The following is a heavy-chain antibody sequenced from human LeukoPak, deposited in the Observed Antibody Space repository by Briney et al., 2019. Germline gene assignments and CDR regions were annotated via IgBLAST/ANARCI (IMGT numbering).Heavy chain of an antibody. Sequence: PGGSLRLSCAASGFTFSSYGMSWVRQAPGKGLEWVSAISGSGGSTYYADSVKGRFTISRDNSKNTLYLQMNSLRAEDTAVYYCAKSRTRITMILDYWGQGTLVTVSS. CDR3: AKSRTRITMILDY. V-gene: IGHV3-23*01. CDR1: GFTFSSYG. J-gene: IGHJ4*02. CDR2: ISGSGGST. D-gene: IGHD3-22*01.